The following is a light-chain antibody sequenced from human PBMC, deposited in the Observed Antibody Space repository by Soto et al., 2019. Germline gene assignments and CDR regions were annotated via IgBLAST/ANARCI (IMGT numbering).Light chain of an antibody. CDR1: QSVSSSY. CDR3: QHNGRS. J-gene: IGKJ5*01. CDR2: GAS. Sequence: EIALTHSRGTLSLSPWDRATPSCRASQSVSSSYLAWYQQKPGQAPRLLIYGASSRATGISDRFGGSGSGTDFTLIINRLDPEDSAVYYCQHNGRSFGQGTRLEIK. V-gene: IGKV3-20*01.